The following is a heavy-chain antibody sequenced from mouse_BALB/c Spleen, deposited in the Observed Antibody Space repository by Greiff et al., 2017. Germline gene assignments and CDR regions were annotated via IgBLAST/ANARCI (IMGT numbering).Heavy chain of an antibody. V-gene: IGHV1-20*02. J-gene: IGHJ4*01. CDR3: ARGGTTARMDY. D-gene: IGHD1-2*01. CDR2: INPYNGDT. CDR1: GYSFTGYF. Sequence: DVQLQESGPELVKPGASVKISCKASGYSFTGYFMNWVMQSHGKSLEWIGRINPYNGDTFYNQKFKGKATLTVDKSSSTAHMELRSLASEDSAVYYCARGGTTARMDYWGQGTSVTVSS.